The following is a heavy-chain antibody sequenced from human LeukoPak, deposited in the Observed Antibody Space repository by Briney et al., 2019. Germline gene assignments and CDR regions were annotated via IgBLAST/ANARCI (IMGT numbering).Heavy chain of an antibody. CDR1: GCNFIGNY. CDR2: INPNSGGT. Sequence: ASVRVSCKASGCNFIGNYMHWVRQAPGQGLEWMGWINPNSGGTNYAQKFQGRVTMTRDTSISTAYMELSSLRSDDTAVYYCARNPDWGQGTLVTVSS. J-gene: IGHJ4*02. V-gene: IGHV1-2*02. CDR3: ARNPD.